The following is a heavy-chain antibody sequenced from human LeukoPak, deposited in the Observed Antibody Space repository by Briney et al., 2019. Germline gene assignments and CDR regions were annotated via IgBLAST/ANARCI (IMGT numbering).Heavy chain of an antibody. CDR3: ARDHNVADV. V-gene: IGHV3-11*04. D-gene: IGHD2-8*01. Sequence: PGGSLRLSCAASGFTFSDYYMSWIRQAPGKGLEWVSYISSSGSTIYYADSVRGRFTISRDNAKNSVYIQMNSLRVEDTAMYYCARDHNVADVWGQGTMVTVS. J-gene: IGHJ3*01. CDR1: GFTFSDYY. CDR2: ISSSGSTI.